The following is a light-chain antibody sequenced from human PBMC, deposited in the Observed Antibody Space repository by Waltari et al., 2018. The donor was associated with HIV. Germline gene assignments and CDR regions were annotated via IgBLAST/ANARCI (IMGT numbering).Light chain of an antibody. V-gene: IGLV1-51*02. CDR3: GTWDSSLSAGGV. Sequence: QSVLTQPPSVSAAPGQKVTITCSGSRSNIGKDYLSWYPQLTDTAPKLLIYENTKRPSGIPDRFSGSKSGTSATRGITGLQTGDEADYYCGTWDSSLSAGGVFGGGTKLTVL. CDR2: ENT. J-gene: IGLJ2*01. CDR1: RSNIGKDY.